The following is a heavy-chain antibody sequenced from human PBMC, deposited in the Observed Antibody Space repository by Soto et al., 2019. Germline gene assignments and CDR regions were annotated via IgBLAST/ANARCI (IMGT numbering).Heavy chain of an antibody. Sequence: EVQLVQSGAELKEPGESLKISCKGSGYNFNIYWSGWVRQMPGKGLEWMGVIYPGDSDTRFSPSFPGQVTIAADKFIGTAYLQWSSLTASDTAVDYCARQDGDGLYYFDFWGQGALVTVST. CDR1: GYNFNIYW. CDR2: IYPGDSDT. V-gene: IGHV5-51*01. D-gene: IGHD4-17*01. J-gene: IGHJ4*02. CDR3: ARQDGDGLYYFDF.